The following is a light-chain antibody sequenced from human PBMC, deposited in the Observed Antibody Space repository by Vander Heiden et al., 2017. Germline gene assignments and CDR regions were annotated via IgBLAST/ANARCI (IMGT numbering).Light chain of an antibody. Sequence: EIVLTQSPGTLSLSPGERATFSCRASQSVSSNYLAWYQQKPGQAPRLLIYGATSRATGIPDRFSGSASGTDFTLTISRLEPEDFAVYYCQQDGSSPLTFGGGTKVEIK. J-gene: IGKJ4*01. CDR3: QQDGSSPLT. CDR2: GAT. V-gene: IGKV3-20*01. CDR1: QSVSSNY.